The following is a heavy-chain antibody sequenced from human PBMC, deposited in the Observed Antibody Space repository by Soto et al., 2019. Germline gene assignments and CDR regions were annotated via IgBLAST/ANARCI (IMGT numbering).Heavy chain of an antibody. D-gene: IGHD3-22*01. CDR2: IIPIFGTA. J-gene: IGHJ1*01. CDR3: ARDSLHYYDSSGYYGTYFQH. CDR1: GGTFSSYA. Sequence: QVQLVQSGAEVKKPGSSVKVSCKASGGTFSSYAISWVRQAPGQGLEWMGGIIPIFGTANYAQKFQGRVTITADESTSTAYMELSSLRSEDTAVYYCARDSLHYYDSSGYYGTYFQHWGQGTLVTVSS. V-gene: IGHV1-69*12.